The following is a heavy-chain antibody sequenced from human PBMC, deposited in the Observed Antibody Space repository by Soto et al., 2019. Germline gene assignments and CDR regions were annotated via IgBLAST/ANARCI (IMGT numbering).Heavy chain of an antibody. CDR2: TDPDGRIK. J-gene: IGHJ4*02. D-gene: IGHD1-1*01. Sequence: EVHLVESGGGLVQPGGSLRLSCAASGFAFSNIWMNWIRQAPGKGLEWVANTDPDGRIKSYVDSVKGRFTISRDNAKNSLYLQMDGLGVDDTAVYYCTIASRTEVHDYWGQGTLVTVS. CDR3: TIASRTEVHDY. V-gene: IGHV3-7*01. CDR1: GFAFSNIW.